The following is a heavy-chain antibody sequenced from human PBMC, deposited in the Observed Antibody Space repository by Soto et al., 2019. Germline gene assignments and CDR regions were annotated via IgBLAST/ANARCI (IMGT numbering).Heavy chain of an antibody. D-gene: IGHD4-4*01. CDR2: ILHDGSAE. V-gene: IGHV3-30*03. CDR1: GFTFTNYD. CDR3: ARSRDGYSFYFYYGMDG. J-gene: IGHJ6*02. Sequence: GGSLRLSCAASGFTFTNYDVHWVRQAPGKGLEWMALILHDGSAEYYADSVKGRFTISRDNSKNTLYLQMNSLRAEDTAVYYCARSRDGYSFYFYYGMDGWGQGTTVTVSS.